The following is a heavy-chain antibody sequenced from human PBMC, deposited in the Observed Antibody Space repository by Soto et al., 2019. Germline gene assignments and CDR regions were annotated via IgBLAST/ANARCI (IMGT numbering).Heavy chain of an antibody. CDR1: GYTFTSYG. V-gene: IGHV1-18*01. D-gene: IGHD3-16*02. CDR2: ISAYNGNT. CDR3: ARDYGYYDYVWGSYRNYYYCGMDV. J-gene: IGHJ6*02. Sequence: QVQLVQSGAEVKKPGASVKVSCKASGYTFTSYGISWVRQAPGQGLEWMGWISAYNGNTNYAQKLQGRVTMTTDTSTSKAYMELRSVRSDDTAVYYCARDYGYYDYVWGSYRNYYYCGMDVWGQGTTVTVSS.